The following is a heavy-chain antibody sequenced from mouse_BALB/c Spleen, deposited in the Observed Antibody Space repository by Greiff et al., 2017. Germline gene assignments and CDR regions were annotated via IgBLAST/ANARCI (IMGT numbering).Heavy chain of an antibody. J-gene: IGHJ2*01. CDR1: GYTFTDYY. CDR3: ARSITTATLGYYFDY. D-gene: IGHD1-2*01. CDR2: IYPGSGNT. Sequence: QVQLQQSGAELARPGASVKLSCKASGYTFTDYYINWVKQRTGQGLEWIGEIYPGSGNTYYNEKFKGKATLTADTSSSTAYMQLSSLTSEDSAVYFCARSITTATLGYYFDYWGQGTTLTVSS. V-gene: IGHV1-77*01.